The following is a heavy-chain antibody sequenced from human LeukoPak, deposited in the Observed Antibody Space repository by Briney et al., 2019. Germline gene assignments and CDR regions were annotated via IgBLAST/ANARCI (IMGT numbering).Heavy chain of an antibody. D-gene: IGHD3-10*01. V-gene: IGHV3-23*01. CDR2: ISSSGGST. CDR1: GFTFSSYA. J-gene: IGHJ6*03. CDR3: ARGLGSGTYTEYYMDV. Sequence: GGSLRLSCAASGFTFSSYAMNWVRQAPGKGLEWVSVISSSGGSTYYADSVKGQIIISRDNSKNTLFLQMNSLRAEDTAVYYCARGLGSGTYTEYYMDVWGKGTTVTVSS.